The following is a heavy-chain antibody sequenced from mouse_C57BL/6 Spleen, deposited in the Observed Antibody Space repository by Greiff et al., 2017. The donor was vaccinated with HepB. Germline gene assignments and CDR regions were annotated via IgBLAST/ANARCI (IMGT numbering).Heavy chain of an antibody. CDR1: GYTFTSYW. J-gene: IGHJ2*01. CDR3: ARGGGGLRPYFDY. Sequence: VQHQQPGAELVRPGSSVKLSCKASGYTFTSYWMHWVKQRPIQGLEWIGNIDPSDSETHYNQKFKDKATLTVDKSSSTAYMQLSSLTSEDSAVYYCARGGGGLRPYFDYWGQGTTLTVSS. CDR2: IDPSDSET. D-gene: IGHD2-4*01. V-gene: IGHV1-52*01.